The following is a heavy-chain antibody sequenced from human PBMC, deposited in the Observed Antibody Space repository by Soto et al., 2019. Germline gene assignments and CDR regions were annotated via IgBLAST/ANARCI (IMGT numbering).Heavy chain of an antibody. V-gene: IGHV1-69*13. D-gene: IGHD3-22*01. J-gene: IGHJ4*02. Sequence: ASVKVSCKASGGTFSSYAISWVRQAPGQGLEWMGGIIPIFGTANYAQKFQGRVTITADESTSTAYMELSSLRSEDTAVYYCARGRDYYDSSGYPIPGAVNFDYWGQGTLVTVSS. CDR2: IIPIFGTA. CDR1: GGTFSSYA. CDR3: ARGRDYYDSSGYPIPGAVNFDY.